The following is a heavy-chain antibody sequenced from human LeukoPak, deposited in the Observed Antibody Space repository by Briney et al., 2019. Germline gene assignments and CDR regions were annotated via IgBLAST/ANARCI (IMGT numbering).Heavy chain of an antibody. CDR2: VHNSGAT. D-gene: IGHD6-19*01. CDR3: ARGAGWYHY. J-gene: IGHJ4*02. V-gene: IGHV4-59*01. CDR1: GGSISDGY. Sequence: PSETLSLTCTVSGGSISDGYWSWLRQPPGKGLERIAYVHNSGATNYNPSLKSRVSISIDTSRNQLSLKVSSVTAADTAVYYCARGAGWYHYWGQGTLVTVSS.